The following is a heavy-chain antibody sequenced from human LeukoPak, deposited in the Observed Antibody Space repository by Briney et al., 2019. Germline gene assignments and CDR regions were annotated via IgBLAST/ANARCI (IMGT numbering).Heavy chain of an antibody. D-gene: IGHD3-22*01. CDR2: ISSSSTTI. CDR1: GFTFSSYE. Sequence: PGGSLRLSCAASGFTFSSYEMNWVRQAPGKGLEWISYISSSSTTIFYGDSVKGRFIISRDNAKNSLYLQMNSLRAEDTAVYYCARNPPEGGYLASWGQGTLVTVSS. V-gene: IGHV3-48*01. CDR3: ARNPPEGGYLAS. J-gene: IGHJ4*02.